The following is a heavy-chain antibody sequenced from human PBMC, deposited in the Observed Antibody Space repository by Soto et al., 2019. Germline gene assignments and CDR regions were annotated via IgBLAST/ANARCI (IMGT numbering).Heavy chain of an antibody. CDR2: IYYSGST. J-gene: IGHJ5*02. CDR3: ARDRSITRTTHWFDP. Sequence: SETLSLTCTVSGGPISSYYWSWIRQPPGKGLEWIGYIYYSGSTNYNPSLKSRVTISVDTSKNQFSLKLNSVTAADTAVYYCARDRSITRTTHWFDPWGQGTLVTVSS. D-gene: IGHD1-7*01. V-gene: IGHV4-59*12. CDR1: GGPISSYY.